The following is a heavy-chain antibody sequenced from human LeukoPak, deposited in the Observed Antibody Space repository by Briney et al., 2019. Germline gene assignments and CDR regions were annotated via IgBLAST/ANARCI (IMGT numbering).Heavy chain of an antibody. Sequence: ASVKVSCKASGYTFTSYYMHWVRQAPGHGLEWMGWINPNSGGTNYAQKFQGRVTMTRDTSISTAYMELSRLRSDDTDVYYCARDLVVDTAMVPDYWGQGTLVTVSS. CDR3: ARDLVVDTAMVPDY. CDR2: INPNSGGT. D-gene: IGHD5-18*01. V-gene: IGHV1-2*02. J-gene: IGHJ4*02. CDR1: GYTFTSYY.